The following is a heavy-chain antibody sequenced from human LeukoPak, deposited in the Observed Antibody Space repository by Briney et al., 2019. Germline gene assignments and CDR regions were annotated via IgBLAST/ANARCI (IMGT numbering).Heavy chain of an antibody. CDR3: AKEGSIMFTFGGVIAHWYFDL. J-gene: IGHJ2*01. D-gene: IGHD3-16*02. Sequence: GGSLRLSCAASGVTFSFSSDAMSWVRQAPGKGLEWVSAISGSGGGTYYADSVKGRFTISIDNSKNTLYLQKNSLRAEDTAVYYCAKEGSIMFTFGGVIAHWYFDLWGRGTLVTVSS. V-gene: IGHV3-23*01. CDR1: GVTFSFSSDA. CDR2: ISGSGGGT.